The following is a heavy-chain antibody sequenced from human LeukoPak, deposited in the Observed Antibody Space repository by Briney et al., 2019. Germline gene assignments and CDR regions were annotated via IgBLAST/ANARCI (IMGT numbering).Heavy chain of an antibody. Sequence: ASVEVSCKASGYTFTDYYVHWVRQAPGQGLECMGWINPKSGGTSYAQKFQGRVTMTRDTSISTANMELGRLRSDDTAVYYCARGGRDYGDYWGQGTLVTVSS. V-gene: IGHV1-2*02. CDR1: GYTFTDYY. J-gene: IGHJ4*02. CDR2: INPKSGGT. CDR3: ARGGRDYGDY.